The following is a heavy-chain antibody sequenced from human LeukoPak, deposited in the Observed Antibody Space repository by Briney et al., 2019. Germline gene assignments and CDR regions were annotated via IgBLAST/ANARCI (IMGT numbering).Heavy chain of an antibody. D-gene: IGHD3-10*01. CDR1: GFTFSSYA. CDR3: ARDSGFDHFVDY. J-gene: IGHJ4*02. V-gene: IGHV3-30*01. Sequence: GRSLRLSCAASGFTFSSYAMHWVRQAPGKGLEWVAVISYDGSNKYYADSVKGRFTISRDNSKNMLYLQMNSLRAEDTAVYYCARDSGFDHFVDYWGQGTLVTVSS. CDR2: ISYDGSNK.